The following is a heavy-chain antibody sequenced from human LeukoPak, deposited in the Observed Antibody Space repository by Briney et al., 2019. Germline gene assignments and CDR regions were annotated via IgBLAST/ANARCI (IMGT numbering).Heavy chain of an antibody. D-gene: IGHD1-26*01. CDR3: MRGAGAGGTEGFDN. V-gene: IGHV1-8*01. CDR2: MNSNTGNT. J-gene: IGHJ5*01. Sequence: ASVKVACTASGYTFTSHDINWVRQATGQGLEWMGWMNSNTGNTGYAQKFQGRVTMTRDTSISTAYMELSSLRSEDTAVYYCMRGAGAGGTEGFDNRGQGTLVTVSS. CDR1: GYTFTSHD.